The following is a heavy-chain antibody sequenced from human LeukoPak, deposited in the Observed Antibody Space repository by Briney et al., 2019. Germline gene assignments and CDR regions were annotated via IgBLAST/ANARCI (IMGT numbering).Heavy chain of an antibody. CDR2: ISSGSSHI. Sequence: PGGSLRLSCAASGFSFSDYNMNWVRQAPGKGLEWVSSISSGSSHIYYADSVKGRFTISRDNAKNSLYLQMNSLRAEDTAVYYCARVASLVNLYFDYWGQGTLVTVSS. V-gene: IGHV3-21*04. CDR3: ARVASLVNLYFDY. J-gene: IGHJ4*02. CDR1: GFSFSDYN.